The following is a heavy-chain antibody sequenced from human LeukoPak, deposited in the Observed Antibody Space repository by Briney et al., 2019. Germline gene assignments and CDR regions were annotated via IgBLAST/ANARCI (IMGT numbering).Heavy chain of an antibody. V-gene: IGHV3-30*04. CDR3: ALSPPPLAPGDDY. CDR1: GFTFNNYA. J-gene: IGHJ4*02. CDR2: ISYDGSDK. D-gene: IGHD2-2*01. Sequence: PGRSLRLSCAVSGFTFNNYAMHWVRQAPGKGLEWVAVISYDGSDKYYADSVKGRFTITRDNSKNTLSLQMNSLRPDDTGVYYCALSPPPLAPGDDYWGQGTLVTVSS.